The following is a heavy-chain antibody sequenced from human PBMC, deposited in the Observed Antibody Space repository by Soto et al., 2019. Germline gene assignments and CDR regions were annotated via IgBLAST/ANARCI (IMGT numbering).Heavy chain of an antibody. J-gene: IGHJ6*03. Sequence: SETLSLTCAVYGGSFSGYYWSWIRQPPGKGLEWIGEINHSGSTNYNPSLKSRVTISVDTSKNQFSLKLSSVTAADTAVYYCARGRPDIVVVPAALYYYYYMDVWGKGTTVPVSS. V-gene: IGHV4-34*01. CDR2: INHSGST. CDR3: ARGRPDIVVVPAALYYYYYMDV. D-gene: IGHD2-2*01. CDR1: GGSFSGYY.